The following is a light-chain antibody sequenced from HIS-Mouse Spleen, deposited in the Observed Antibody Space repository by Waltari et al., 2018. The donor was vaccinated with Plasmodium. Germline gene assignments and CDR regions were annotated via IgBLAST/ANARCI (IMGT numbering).Light chain of an antibody. Sequence: QPALTQPASVSGSPGQSIPIPCTGTSGDVGGFNYVSWYQQHPGKAPKLMIYDASNRPSGVSNRFSGSKSGNTASLTISGLQAEDEADYYCSSYASSSTLVFGGGTKLTVL. J-gene: IGLJ2*01. CDR2: DAS. V-gene: IGLV2-14*03. CDR3: SSYASSSTLV. CDR1: SGDVGGFNY.